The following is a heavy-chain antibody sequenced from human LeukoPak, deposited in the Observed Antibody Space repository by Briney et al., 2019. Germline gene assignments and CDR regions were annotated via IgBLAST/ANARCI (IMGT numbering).Heavy chain of an antibody. CDR2: ISGSGGST. CDR1: GFTFSSYA. CDR3: AKIAYYDSWSGQPHY. V-gene: IGHV3-23*01. Sequence: SGGSLRLSCAASGFTFSSYAMSWVRQAPGKGLEWVSAISGSGGSTYYADSVKGRFTISRDNSKNTLYLQMNSLRAEDTAVYYSAKIAYYDSWSGQPHYWGQGTLVTVSS. J-gene: IGHJ4*02. D-gene: IGHD3-3*01.